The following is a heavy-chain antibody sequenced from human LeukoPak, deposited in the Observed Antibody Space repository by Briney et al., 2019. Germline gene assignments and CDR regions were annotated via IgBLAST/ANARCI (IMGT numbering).Heavy chain of an antibody. Sequence: PGGSLRLSCAASGFTFSSYWMLCVRQAPGKGLVWFSRINNDGSSTHYVDSVKGRFTISRDKAKNTLYLQMNSLRADDTAVYYCASCVVVVAASRSSYYMDVWGKGTTVTVSS. CDR3: ASCVVVVAASRSSYYMDV. J-gene: IGHJ6*03. CDR1: GFTFSSYW. D-gene: IGHD2-15*01. V-gene: IGHV3-74*01. CDR2: INNDGSST.